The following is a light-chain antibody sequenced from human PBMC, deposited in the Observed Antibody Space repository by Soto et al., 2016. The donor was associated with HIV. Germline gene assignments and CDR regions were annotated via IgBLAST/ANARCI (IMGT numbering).Light chain of an antibody. V-gene: IGKV1-17*01. J-gene: IGKJ2*01. CDR2: AAS. CDR3: LQHNSYPYT. CDR1: QGIGND. Sequence: DIQMTQSPSSLSTSVGDRVTITCRASQGIGNDLGWYQQKPGKAPKRLIYAASSLQSGVPLRFSGSGSGTEFTLTISSLQPEDFATYYCLQHNSYPYTFGQGTKLEXK.